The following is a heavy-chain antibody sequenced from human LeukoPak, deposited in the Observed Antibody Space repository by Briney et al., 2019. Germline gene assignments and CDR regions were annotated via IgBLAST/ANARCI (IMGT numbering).Heavy chain of an antibody. CDR3: ARVPYCSGGSCYYPDYYYYYMDV. Sequence: ASVKVSCKASGGTFSSYAISWVRQAPGQGLEWMGWISAYNGNTNYAQKLQGRVTMTTDTSTSTAYMELRSLRSDDTAVYYCARVPYCSGGSCYYPDYYYYYMDVWGKGTTVTISS. CDR2: ISAYNGNT. J-gene: IGHJ6*03. V-gene: IGHV1-18*01. CDR1: GGTFSSYA. D-gene: IGHD2-15*01.